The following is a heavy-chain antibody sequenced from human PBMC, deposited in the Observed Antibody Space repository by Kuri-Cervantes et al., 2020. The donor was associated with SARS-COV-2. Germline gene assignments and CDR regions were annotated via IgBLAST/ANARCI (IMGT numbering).Heavy chain of an antibody. V-gene: IGHV1-2*04. Sequence: ASVKVSCKASGYGFTGYYVHWVRQAPGQGLEWMGWINPNSGGTNYAQKFQGWVTMTRDTSISTAYMELSRLRSDDTAVYYCARISSGSVLRFLEWSAEDAFDIWGQGTMVTVSS. D-gene: IGHD3-3*01. J-gene: IGHJ3*02. CDR1: GYGFTGYY. CDR3: ARISSGSVLRFLEWSAEDAFDI. CDR2: INPNSGGT.